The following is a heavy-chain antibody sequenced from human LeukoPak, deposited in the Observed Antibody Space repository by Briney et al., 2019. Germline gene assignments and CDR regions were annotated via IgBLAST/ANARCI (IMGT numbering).Heavy chain of an antibody. CDR2: IHYSGNT. V-gene: IGHV4-30-4*01. J-gene: IGHJ4*02. Sequence: SETLSLTCAVSGGSSRSGDYFWSWIRQPPGKGLEWIGHIHYSGNTYYNPSLKSRVSISVDTSKNQFSLNLNSVTAADTAVYYCARVDCTGGGCYSRFDYWGQGTLVTVSS. CDR1: GGSSRSGDYF. D-gene: IGHD2-15*01. CDR3: ARVDCTGGGCYSRFDY.